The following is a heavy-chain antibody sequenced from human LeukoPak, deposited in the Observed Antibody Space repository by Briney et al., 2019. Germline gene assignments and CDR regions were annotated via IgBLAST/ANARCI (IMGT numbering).Heavy chain of an antibody. CDR1: GYTFTSYD. J-gene: IGHJ4*02. Sequence: ASVKVSCKASGYTFTSYDINWVRQATGQGVEWMGWMNPNSGNTGYAQKFQGRVTMTRNTSISTAYMELSSLRSEDTAVYYCARGPTYLFKYVLNYWGQGTLVTVSS. V-gene: IGHV1-8*01. CDR2: MNPNSGNT. D-gene: IGHD3-10*02. CDR3: ARGPTYLFKYVLNY.